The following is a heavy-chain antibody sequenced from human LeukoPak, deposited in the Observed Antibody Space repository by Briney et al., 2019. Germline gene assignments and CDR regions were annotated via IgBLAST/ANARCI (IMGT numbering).Heavy chain of an antibody. Sequence: PGRSLRLSCAASGFTFSSYGMHWVRQAPGKGLEWVAVISYGGSNKYYADSVKGRFTISRDNSKNTLYLQMNSLRAEDTAVYYCAKADTAMAPPDYWGQGTLVTVSS. V-gene: IGHV3-30*18. CDR2: ISYGGSNK. D-gene: IGHD5-18*01. CDR1: GFTFSSYG. CDR3: AKADTAMAPPDY. J-gene: IGHJ4*02.